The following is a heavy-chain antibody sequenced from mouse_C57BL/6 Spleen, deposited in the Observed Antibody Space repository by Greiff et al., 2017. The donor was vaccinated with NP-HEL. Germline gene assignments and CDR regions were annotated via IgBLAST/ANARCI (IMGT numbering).Heavy chain of an antibody. D-gene: IGHD1-1*01. CDR2: IYPGSGST. V-gene: IGHV1-55*01. Sequence: VQLQQPGAELVKPGASVKMSCKASGYTFTSYRITWVKQRPGQGLEWIGDIYPGSGSTNYNEKFKSKATLTVDTSSSTAYMQLSSLTSEDSAVYDCARDYYGSRGYFDVWGTGTTVTVSS. CDR1: GYTFTSYR. J-gene: IGHJ1*03. CDR3: ARDYYGSRGYFDV.